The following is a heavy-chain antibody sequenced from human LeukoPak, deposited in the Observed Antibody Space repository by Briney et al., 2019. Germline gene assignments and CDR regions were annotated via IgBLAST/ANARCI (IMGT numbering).Heavy chain of an antibody. CDR1: GYTFTGYY. V-gene: IGHV1-2*02. J-gene: IGHJ6*03. D-gene: IGHD6-19*01. CDR2: INPDSGGT. Sequence: ASVKVSCKASGYTFTGYYMHWVRQAPGQVLEWMGWINPDSGGTNYAQKLQGRVTMTRDTSISTAYMELSRLRSDDTAVYYCARGVAGSYYYYYMDVWGKGTTVTISS. CDR3: ARGVAGSYYYYYMDV.